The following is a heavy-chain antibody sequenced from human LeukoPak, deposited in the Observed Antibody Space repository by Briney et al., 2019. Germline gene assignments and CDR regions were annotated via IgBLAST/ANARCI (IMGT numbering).Heavy chain of an antibody. CDR2: ISGGGGST. CDR3: AKVHYTAGYYFDY. D-gene: IGHD5-18*01. J-gene: IGHJ4*02. Sequence: PGGSLRLSCAASGFTFSSYAMSWVRQAPGKGLEWVSAISGGGGSTYYADSAKGRFTISRDNSKNTLYLQMNSLRAEDTAVYYCAKVHYTAGYYFDYWGQGTLVTVSS. V-gene: IGHV3-23*01. CDR1: GFTFSSYA.